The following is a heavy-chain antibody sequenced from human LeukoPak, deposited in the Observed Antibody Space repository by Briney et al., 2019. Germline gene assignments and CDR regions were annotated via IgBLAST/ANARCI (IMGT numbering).Heavy chain of an antibody. D-gene: IGHD3-16*01. CDR1: GFRFSSYA. CDR3: AKDRSLGRLVHEAFDV. J-gene: IGHJ3*01. Sequence: GGFLRLSCAASGFRFSSYAMSWVRQAPGQGLEWVSTISGSSHSRTDYADSVKGRFTISRDNSQNTLFLQVDTLRVEDTATYYCAKDRSLGRLVHEAFDVWGQGTMVVVSS. CDR2: ISGSSHSRT. V-gene: IGHV3-23*01.